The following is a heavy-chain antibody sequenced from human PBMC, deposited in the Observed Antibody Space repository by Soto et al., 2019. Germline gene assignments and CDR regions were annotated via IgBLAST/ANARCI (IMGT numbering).Heavy chain of an antibody. CDR3: TLFPKWELPLTDAFDI. V-gene: IGHV4-39*01. CDR1: GGSISSSSYY. Sequence: QLQLQESGPGLVKPSETLSLTCTVSGGSISSSSYYWGWIRQPPGKGLEWIGSIYYSGSTYYNPSLKSRVTISVDTSKNQFSLKLSSVTAADTAVYYCTLFPKWELPLTDAFDIWGQGTMVTVSS. J-gene: IGHJ3*02. D-gene: IGHD1-26*01. CDR2: IYYSGST.